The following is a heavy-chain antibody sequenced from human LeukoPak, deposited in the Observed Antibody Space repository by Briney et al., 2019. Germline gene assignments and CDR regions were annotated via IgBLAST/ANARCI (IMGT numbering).Heavy chain of an antibody. D-gene: IGHD2-2*03. Sequence: HPSGSLRLSCAASGFTFSSYAIHWVRQAPGKGLEWMTVISYDGTIKYYADSVKGRFTITRDNSKNTLDLQMSSLRVDDTAVYYCARDGYCSSNSCLDYWGQGTLVTVSS. J-gene: IGHJ4*02. CDR3: ARDGYCSSNSCLDY. CDR1: GFTFSSYA. V-gene: IGHV3-30-3*01. CDR2: ISYDGTIK.